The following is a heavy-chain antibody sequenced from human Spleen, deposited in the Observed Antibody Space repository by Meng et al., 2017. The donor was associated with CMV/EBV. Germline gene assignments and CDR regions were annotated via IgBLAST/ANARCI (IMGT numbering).Heavy chain of an antibody. V-gene: IGHV3-9*03. Sequence: GGSLRLSCAASGFTFDDYSMHWVRQAPGKGLECVSGISWNSGSIGYADSVKGRFTISRDNAKNSLYLQMNSLRAEDMALYYCAKGGGGNGIFDYWSQGTLVTVSS. J-gene: IGHJ4*02. CDR1: GFTFDDYS. D-gene: IGHD2-15*01. CDR2: ISWNSGSI. CDR3: AKGGGGNGIFDY.